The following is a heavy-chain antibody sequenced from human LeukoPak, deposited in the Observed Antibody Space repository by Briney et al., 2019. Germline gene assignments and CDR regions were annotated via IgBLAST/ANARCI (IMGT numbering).Heavy chain of an antibody. CDR3: ARDSGWNLDY. J-gene: IGHJ4*02. CDR1: GFTFSAHT. D-gene: IGHD1-1*01. CDR2: ISYDGSNK. V-gene: IGHV3-30-3*01. Sequence: GGSLRLSCAASGFTFSAHTMHWVRQTPGKGPEWVAVISYDGSNKFYADSVKGRFSISRDNSKNTLSLQMNSLSPEDTAVYYCARDSGWNLDYWGQGTLVTVSS.